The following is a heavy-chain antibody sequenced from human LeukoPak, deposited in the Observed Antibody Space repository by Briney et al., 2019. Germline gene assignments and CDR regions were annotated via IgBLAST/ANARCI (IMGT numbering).Heavy chain of an antibody. CDR3: ARDRRSWYSN. CDR1: GFTFSSYS. J-gene: IGHJ4*02. V-gene: IGHV3-21*01. CDR2: ISSSSSYI. D-gene: IGHD6-13*01. Sequence: GGSLRLSCAASGFTFSSYSMNWVRQAPGKGLEWASSISSSSSYIYYADSVKGRFTISRDNAKNSLYLQMNSLRAEDTAVYYCARDRRSWYSNWGQGTLVTVSS.